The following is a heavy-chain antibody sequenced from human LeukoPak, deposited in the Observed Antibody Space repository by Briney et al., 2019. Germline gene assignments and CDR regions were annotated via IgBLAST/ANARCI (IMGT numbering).Heavy chain of an antibody. CDR2: IIPIFGTA. CDR3: ARTRSGIAARRPFDY. J-gene: IGHJ4*02. V-gene: IGHV1-69*06. Sequence: ASVKVSCKASGGTFSSYAISWVRQAPGQGLEWMGGIIPIFGTANYAQKFQGRVTITADKSTSTAYMELSSLRSEDTAVYYCARTRSGIAARRPFDYWGQGTLVTVSS. CDR1: GGTFSSYA. D-gene: IGHD6-6*01.